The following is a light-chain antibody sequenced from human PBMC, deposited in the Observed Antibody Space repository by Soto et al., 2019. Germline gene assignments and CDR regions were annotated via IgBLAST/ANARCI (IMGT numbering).Light chain of an antibody. CDR3: HQYGSSAWT. J-gene: IGKJ1*01. Sequence: EIVLTQSPDTLSLSPGEGATLSCRASHDVSVSLVWYRQRPGQSPRLLIHDASNRATGISARFSGSGSGTDFTLIISRLEPEDFAVYYCHQYGSSAWTFXQGTKVDIK. V-gene: IGKV3-20*01. CDR2: DAS. CDR1: HDVSVS.